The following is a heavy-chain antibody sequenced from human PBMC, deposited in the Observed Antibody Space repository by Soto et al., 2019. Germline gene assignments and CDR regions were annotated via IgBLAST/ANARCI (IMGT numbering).Heavy chain of an antibody. CDR3: ARHKCSGGSCYSNYYYGMDV. CDR2: IDPSDSYT. D-gene: IGHD2-15*01. Sequence: PGESLKISCNGSGYSFTSYWISWVCQMPGKGLEWMGRIDPSDSYTNYSPSFQGHVTISADKSISTAYLQWSSLKASDTAMYYCARHKCSGGSCYSNYYYGMDVWGQGTTVTVSS. CDR1: GYSFTSYW. V-gene: IGHV5-10-1*01. J-gene: IGHJ6*02.